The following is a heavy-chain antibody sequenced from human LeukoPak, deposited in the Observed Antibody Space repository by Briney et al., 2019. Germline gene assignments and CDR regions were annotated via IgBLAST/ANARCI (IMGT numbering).Heavy chain of an antibody. Sequence: GGSLRLSCAASGFTFSSYSMHWVRQAPGKGLEWVSYISSSSTIYYADSVKGRFTISRDNAKNSLYLQMNSLRDEDTAVYYCARDRGSSGWYEVDYWGQGTLVTVSS. J-gene: IGHJ4*02. CDR1: GFTFSSYS. V-gene: IGHV3-48*02. CDR3: ARDRGSSGWYEVDY. CDR2: ISSSSTI. D-gene: IGHD6-19*01.